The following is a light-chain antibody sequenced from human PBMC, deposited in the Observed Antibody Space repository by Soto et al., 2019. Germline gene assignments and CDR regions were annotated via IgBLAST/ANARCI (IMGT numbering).Light chain of an antibody. V-gene: IGKV3-15*01. J-gene: IGKJ1*01. Sequence: EIVMTQSPATLSVSPGETATLSCRASQSVSSNLAWYQHKPGQAPRLLIYGASTRATGIPARFSGSGSGTEFTLTITSLQSEDCAVYYCQHYNSWPRTFGQGTKVGIK. CDR3: QHYNSWPRT. CDR1: QSVSSN. CDR2: GAS.